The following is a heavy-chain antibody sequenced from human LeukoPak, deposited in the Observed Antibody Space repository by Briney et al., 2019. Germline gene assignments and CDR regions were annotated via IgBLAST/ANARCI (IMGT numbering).Heavy chain of an antibody. CDR1: GFTFSSYE. Sequence: GSLRLSCAASGFTFSSYEMNWVRQAPGKGLEWVSYISSSGSTIYYADSVKGRFTISRDNAKNSLYLQMNSLRAEDTAVYYCARVVFEGGPYYWGQGTLVTVSS. J-gene: IGHJ4*02. D-gene: IGHD3-16*01. CDR2: ISSSGSTI. CDR3: ARVVFEGGPYY. V-gene: IGHV3-48*03.